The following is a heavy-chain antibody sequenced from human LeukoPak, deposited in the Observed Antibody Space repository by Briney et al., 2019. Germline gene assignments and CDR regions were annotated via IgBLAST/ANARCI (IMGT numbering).Heavy chain of an antibody. CDR2: VKTKTDGWTT. D-gene: IGHD1-1*01. V-gene: IGHV3-15*01. CDR1: GFIFSSAW. J-gene: IGHJ6*03. Sequence: GGSLRLSCAASGFIFSSAWMSWVRQAPGKGLEWVGHVKTKTDGWTTNYAAPVKGRFTISRDDSKNTLYLQMNSLKTEDTAVYYCTTNDAHMDVWGKGTTVTVSS. CDR3: TTNDAHMDV.